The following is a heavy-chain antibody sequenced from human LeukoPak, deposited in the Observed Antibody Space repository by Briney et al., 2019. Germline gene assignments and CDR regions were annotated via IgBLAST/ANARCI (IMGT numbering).Heavy chain of an antibody. CDR1: GGSISSSSYY. CDR2: IYYSGST. J-gene: IGHJ4*02. Sequence: SETLSLTCTVSGGSISSSSYYWGWIRQPPGKGLEWIGSIYYSGSTYYNPSLKSRVTISVDTSKNQFSLKLTSVTAADTAVYYCAREGGPYRPLDYSGQGTLVTVSS. V-gene: IGHV4-39*07. CDR3: AREGGPYRPLDY.